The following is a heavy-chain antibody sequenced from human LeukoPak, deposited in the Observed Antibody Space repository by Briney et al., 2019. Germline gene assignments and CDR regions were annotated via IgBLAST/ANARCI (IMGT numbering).Heavy chain of an antibody. V-gene: IGHV4-34*01. J-gene: IGHJ6*02. D-gene: IGHD3-22*01. CDR1: GGSFSGYY. CDR3: ARGYYYDSSGYQGYGMDV. Sequence: SETLSLTCAVYGGSFSGYYWSWIRQPPGKGLEWIGEINHSGSTNYNPSLKSRVTISVDTSKNQFSLKLSSVTAADTAVYYCARGYYYDSSGYQGYGMDVWGQGTTVTVSS. CDR2: INHSGST.